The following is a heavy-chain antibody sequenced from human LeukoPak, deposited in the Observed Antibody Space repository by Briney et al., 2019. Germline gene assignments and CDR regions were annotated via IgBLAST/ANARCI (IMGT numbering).Heavy chain of an antibody. CDR2: INPSGGST. D-gene: IGHD2-2*01. CDR1: GYTFTSYY. Sequence: ASVKVSCKASGYTFTSYYMHWVRQAPGQGLEWMGIINPSGGSTNYAQKFQGRVTMTRDTSTSTVYMELSSLRSEDTAVYYCARETSLGRYFDYWGQGTLVTVSS. V-gene: IGHV1-46*01. CDR3: ARETSLGRYFDY. J-gene: IGHJ4*02.